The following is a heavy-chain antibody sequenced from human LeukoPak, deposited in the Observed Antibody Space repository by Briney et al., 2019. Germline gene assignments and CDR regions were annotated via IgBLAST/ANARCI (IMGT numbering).Heavy chain of an antibody. D-gene: IGHD3-22*01. J-gene: IGHJ3*02. CDR3: ARAGHYYASSGYYYFAFDI. CDR1: GGSISSYN. Sequence: SSETLSLTCAVSGGSISSYNWSWGRQPPGRGLGWSGYIYYSGSTNYNPSLKSRVTISVDTSKNQFSLKLSSVTDADTAVYYCARAGHYYASSGYYYFAFDIWGQETMVTVSS. CDR2: IYYSGST. V-gene: IGHV4-59*01.